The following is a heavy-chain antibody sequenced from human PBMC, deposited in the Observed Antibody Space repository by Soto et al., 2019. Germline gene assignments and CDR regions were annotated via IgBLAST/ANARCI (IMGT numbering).Heavy chain of an antibody. Sequence: GASVKVSCKASGYTFTSYGFSWVRQAPGQGLEWMGWISTYNGNTNYAQKFQGRVTMTTDTSTSTAYMEVRSLRSDDTAVYYCARDSIAAGFADWFDPWGQGTLVTVSS. J-gene: IGHJ5*02. V-gene: IGHV1-18*01. CDR2: ISTYNGNT. CDR1: GYTFTSYG. CDR3: ARDSIAAGFADWFDP. D-gene: IGHD6-25*01.